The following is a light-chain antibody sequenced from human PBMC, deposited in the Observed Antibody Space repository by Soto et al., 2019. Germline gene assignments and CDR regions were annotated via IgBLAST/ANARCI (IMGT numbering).Light chain of an antibody. V-gene: IGLV2-14*01. J-gene: IGLJ1*01. CDR1: SSDVGGYNY. CDR2: DVS. CDR3: SSYTSSSSNV. Sequence: SVLTQPASVSGSPGQSITISCTGTSSDVGGYNYVSWYQQYPGKAPKLMIFDVSYRPSGVSNRFSGSKSGNTASLTISGLQAEDEADYYCSSYTSSSSNVFGTGTKVTVL.